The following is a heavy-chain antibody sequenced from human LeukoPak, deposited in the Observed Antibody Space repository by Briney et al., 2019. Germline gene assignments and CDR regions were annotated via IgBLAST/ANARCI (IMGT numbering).Heavy chain of an antibody. CDR3: AKGLYYDFWSGYSGMDV. V-gene: IGHV3-21*04. D-gene: IGHD3-3*01. CDR2: ISSSSSYI. CDR1: GFTFSSYS. J-gene: IGHJ6*03. Sequence: PGGSLRLSCAASGFTFSSYSMNWVRQAPGKGLEWVSSISSSSSYIYYADSVKGRFTISRDNAKNSLYLQMNSLRAEDMALYYCAKGLYYDFWSGYSGMDVWGKGTTVTVSS.